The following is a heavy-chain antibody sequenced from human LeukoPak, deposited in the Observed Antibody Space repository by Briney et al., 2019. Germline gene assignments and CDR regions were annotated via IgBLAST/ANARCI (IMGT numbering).Heavy chain of an antibody. D-gene: IGHD2-15*01. Sequence: LETLSLTCTVSGGSTGSDYWSWIRQPPGKGLEWIAYVYYSGVTSYNPSLKSRVAISIDTSKNQFSLNLSSVTAADTAVYYCARLSLHCSGGSCYRGAFDSWGQGTLVTVSS. CDR1: GGSTGSDY. J-gene: IGHJ4*02. CDR2: VYYSGVT. V-gene: IGHV4-59*08. CDR3: ARLSLHCSGGSCYRGAFDS.